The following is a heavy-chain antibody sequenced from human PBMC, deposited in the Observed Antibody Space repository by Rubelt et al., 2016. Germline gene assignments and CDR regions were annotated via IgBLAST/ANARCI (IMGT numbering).Heavy chain of an antibody. Sequence: EVQLVESGGGLVQPGGSLRLSCAASGFTFSTYGMHWVRQAPGKGLEYVSAISGNGGSTYYANSVKGRFIISRDNSKNTLYLQLGSLRAEAMAVYYCAWAWDRGVTFEAIDPWGQGTLVTVSS. V-gene: IGHV3-64*01. J-gene: IGHJ5*02. D-gene: IGHD3-10*01. CDR1: GFTFSTYG. CDR3: AWAWDRGVTFEAIDP. CDR2: ISGNGGST.